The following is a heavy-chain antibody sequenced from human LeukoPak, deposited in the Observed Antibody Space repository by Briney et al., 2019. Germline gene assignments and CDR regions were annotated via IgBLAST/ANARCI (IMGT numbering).Heavy chain of an antibody. J-gene: IGHJ4*02. CDR3: ARGRKAAVGVFDY. V-gene: IGHV3-11*01. Sequence: NPGGSLRLSCVASGFIFSDYYMAWIRQAPEKGLEWLSYLSSSGTTIYYADSVKGRFTISRGNAKNSLYLQMNSLRAEDTAVYYCARGRKAAVGVFDYWGQGTLVTVSS. D-gene: IGHD6-19*01. CDR2: LSSSGTTI. CDR1: GFIFSDYY.